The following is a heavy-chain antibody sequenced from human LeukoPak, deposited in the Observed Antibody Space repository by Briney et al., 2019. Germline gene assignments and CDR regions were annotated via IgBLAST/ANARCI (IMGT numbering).Heavy chain of an antibody. CDR1: GFTFSSYS. Sequence: GGSLRLSCAASGFTFSSYSMNWVRQAPGKGLEWVSYISSSSSTIYYADSVKGRFTISRDNAKNSLYLQMNSLRAEDTAVYYCASQYCSSTSCYGKIAFDIWGQGTMVTVSS. J-gene: IGHJ3*02. CDR2: ISSSSSTI. D-gene: IGHD2-2*01. V-gene: IGHV3-48*04. CDR3: ASQYCSSTSCYGKIAFDI.